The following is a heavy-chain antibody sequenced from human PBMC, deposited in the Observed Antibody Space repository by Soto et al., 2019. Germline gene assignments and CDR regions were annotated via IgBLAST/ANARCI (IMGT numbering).Heavy chain of an antibody. CDR2: ISYDGSNK. CDR1: GFTFSSYG. Sequence: GGSLRLSCAASGFTFSSYGMHWVRQAPGKGLEWVAVISYDGSNKYYADSVKGRFTISRDNSKNTLYLQMNSLRAEDTAVYYCAKDGWYNHSSGYYFDYWGQGTLVTVSS. D-gene: IGHD1-20*01. CDR3: AKDGWYNHSSGYYFDY. V-gene: IGHV3-30*18. J-gene: IGHJ4*02.